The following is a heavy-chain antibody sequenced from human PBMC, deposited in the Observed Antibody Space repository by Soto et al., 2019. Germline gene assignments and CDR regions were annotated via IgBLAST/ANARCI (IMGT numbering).Heavy chain of an antibody. V-gene: IGHV3-30*18. D-gene: IGHD6-13*01. CDR2: IPYDGSNK. J-gene: IGHJ4*02. Sequence: QVQLVESGGGVVQPGRSLRLSCAASGFTFSSYGMHWVRQAPGKGLEWVAVIPYDGSNKYFADSVKGRFPISRDDSKNTLYLQMNSLRAEDTAVYYCANQDSSCWYAGPDYWGQGALVTVSS. CDR3: ANQDSSCWYAGPDY. CDR1: GFTFSSYG.